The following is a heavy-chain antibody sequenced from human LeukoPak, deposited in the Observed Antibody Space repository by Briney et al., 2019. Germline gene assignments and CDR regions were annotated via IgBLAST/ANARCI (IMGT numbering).Heavy chain of an antibody. V-gene: IGHV3-48*02. CDR1: GFSLNGYS. Sequence: GGSLRLSCVASGFSLNGYSMNWVRQAPGKGLEWISYIHSSSTPRHYADSVKGRFIISRDNAKNSLYLQIHSLRDEDTALYYCASDPETHGDYEFESWGQGTLVTVSS. D-gene: IGHD4-17*01. CDR2: IHSSSTPR. J-gene: IGHJ4*02. CDR3: ASDPETHGDYEFES.